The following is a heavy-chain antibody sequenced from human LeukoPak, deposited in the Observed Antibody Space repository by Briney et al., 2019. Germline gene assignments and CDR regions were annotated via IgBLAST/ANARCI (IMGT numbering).Heavy chain of an antibody. CDR3: ARGGTSWTRESLDY. J-gene: IGHJ4*02. CDR2: INPKSGGT. Sequence: ASVEVSRKASGYTFTDYYIHWVRQAPGLGLGWMGWINPKSGGTNYAQKFQGRVTITRDTSISITYLELSRLTFEDTAVYYCARGGTSWTRESLDYWGQGPLVTVSS. CDR1: GYTFTDYY. V-gene: IGHV1-2*02. D-gene: IGHD6-13*01.